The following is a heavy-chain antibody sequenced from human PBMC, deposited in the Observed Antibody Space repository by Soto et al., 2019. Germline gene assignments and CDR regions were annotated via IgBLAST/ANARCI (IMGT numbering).Heavy chain of an antibody. Sequence: GGSLRLSCAASGFTFDDYGMSWVRQAPGKGLEWVSGINWNGGSTGYADSVKGRFTISRDNAKNSLYLQMNSLRAEDTALYHCARGSGWRHLSPFDYWGQGTLVTVSS. CDR3: ARGSGWRHLSPFDY. D-gene: IGHD6-19*01. V-gene: IGHV3-20*01. CDR2: INWNGGST. CDR1: GFTFDDYG. J-gene: IGHJ4*02.